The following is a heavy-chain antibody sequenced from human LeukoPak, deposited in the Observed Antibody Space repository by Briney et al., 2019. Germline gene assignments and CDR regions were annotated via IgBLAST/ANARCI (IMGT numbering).Heavy chain of an antibody. Sequence: GGSLRLSCAASGFTFSSYWMSWVRQAPAKGLEWVANIKQDGSEKYYVDSVKGRFTISRDNAKNSLYLQMNSLRAEDTAVYSCGGDVYNDSSGYYYGYWGQGTLVTVSS. CDR3: GGDVYNDSSGYYYGY. CDR2: IKQDGSEK. CDR1: GFTFSSYW. D-gene: IGHD3-22*01. J-gene: IGHJ4*02. V-gene: IGHV3-7*01.